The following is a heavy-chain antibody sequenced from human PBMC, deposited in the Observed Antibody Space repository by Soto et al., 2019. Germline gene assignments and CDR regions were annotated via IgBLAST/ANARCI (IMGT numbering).Heavy chain of an antibody. D-gene: IGHD4-17*01. CDR1: GGTSIGIIYC. CDR2: IYYSGST. CDR3: ASFYGDYVSY. V-gene: IGHV4-39*01. Sequence: PLETHPLTSTVSGGTSIGIIYCWGWIRQPPGKGLEWIGNIYYSGSTYYNPSLKSRVTISVDTSKNQFSLKLNSMTAADTAVYYCASFYGDYVSYWGQGTLLTVSS. J-gene: IGHJ4*02.